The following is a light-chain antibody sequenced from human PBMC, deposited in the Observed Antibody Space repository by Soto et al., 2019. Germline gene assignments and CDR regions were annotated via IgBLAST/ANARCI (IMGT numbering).Light chain of an antibody. CDR1: RSNIGSYT. Sequence: QSVLTQPPSASGTPGQRVTISCSGLRSNIGSYTVNWYQQLPETAPKLLIYSNNLRPSGVPDRFSGSKSGTSASLAISGLQSEDEADYYCAAWDDSLNGVVFGGGTKHTVL. V-gene: IGLV1-44*01. J-gene: IGLJ2*01. CDR3: AAWDDSLNGVV. CDR2: SNN.